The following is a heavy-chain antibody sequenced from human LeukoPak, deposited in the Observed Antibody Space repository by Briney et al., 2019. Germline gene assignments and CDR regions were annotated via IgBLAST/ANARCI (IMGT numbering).Heavy chain of an antibody. D-gene: IGHD2-15*01. J-gene: IGHJ5*02. Sequence: GGSLRLSCAASGFTFSSYWMGWVRQAPGKGLEWVANIKQDGSEKYYVDSVKGRFTISRDNAKNSLYLQMNSLGAEDTAVYYCARDSYCSGGSCYGTIWFDPWGQGTLVTVSS. V-gene: IGHV3-7*01. CDR1: GFTFSSYW. CDR3: ARDSYCSGGSCYGTIWFDP. CDR2: IKQDGSEK.